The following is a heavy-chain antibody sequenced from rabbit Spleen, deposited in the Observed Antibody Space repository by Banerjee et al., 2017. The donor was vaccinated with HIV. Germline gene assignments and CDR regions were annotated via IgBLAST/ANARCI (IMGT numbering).Heavy chain of an antibody. D-gene: IGHD4-2*01. CDR3: ARSADVGAPNADYINL. CDR1: GFSFSNSGY. CDR2: IYTGSGSA. V-gene: IGHV1S45*01. J-gene: IGHJ4*01. Sequence: QEQLKETGGGLVQPGGSLTLSCKASGFSFSNSGYMCWVRQAPGKGLEWIGCIYTGSGSAYYASWVISRFTISKTSSTTVTLQMTSLTVADTATYFCARSADVGAPNADYINLWGPGTLVTVS.